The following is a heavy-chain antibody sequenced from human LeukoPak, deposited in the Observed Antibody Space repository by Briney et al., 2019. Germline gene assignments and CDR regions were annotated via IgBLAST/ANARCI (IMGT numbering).Heavy chain of an antibody. CDR1: GGSFSGYY. CDR3: ARVAFRSSSYISGIDY. V-gene: IGHV3-53*01. Sequence: ETLSLTCAVYGGSFSGYYWSWDRQAPGTGLEWVSLIDSGGNTYYGDSVRGRFTISRDDSKNTLYLQMNSLRAEDTAVYYCARVAFRSSSYISGIDYWGQGNLVTVSS. CDR2: IDSGGNT. J-gene: IGHJ4*02. D-gene: IGHD6-6*01.